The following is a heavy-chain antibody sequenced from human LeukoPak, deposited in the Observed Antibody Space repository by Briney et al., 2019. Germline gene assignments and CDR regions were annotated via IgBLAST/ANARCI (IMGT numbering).Heavy chain of an antibody. J-gene: IGHJ5*02. CDR2: ISSSGSTI. D-gene: IGHD6-13*01. CDR3: ARIRSSSWLNWFDP. V-gene: IGHV3-11*01. CDR1: GFTFSSYA. Sequence: PGGSLRLSCAASGFTFSSYAMSWIRQAPGKGLEWVSYISSSGSTIYYADSVKGRFTISRDNAKNSLYLQMNSLRAEDTAVYYCARIRSSSWLNWFDPWGQGTLVTVSS.